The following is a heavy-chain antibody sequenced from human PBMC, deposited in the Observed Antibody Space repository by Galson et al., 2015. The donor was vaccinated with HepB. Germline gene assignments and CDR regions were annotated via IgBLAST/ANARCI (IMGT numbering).Heavy chain of an antibody. D-gene: IGHD2-8*02. CDR2: IGGNDGTT. CDR3: AKTTGRFSADFF. J-gene: IGHJ1*01. V-gene: IGHV3-23*01. Sequence: SLRLSCAASGLTKYATTWVRQAPGKGLEWVSTIGGNDGTTYYADSVKGRFTISRDNSKNTLYLQMNSLRGEDTAIYYCAKTTGRFSADFFWGQGTLVTVSS. CDR1: GLTKYA.